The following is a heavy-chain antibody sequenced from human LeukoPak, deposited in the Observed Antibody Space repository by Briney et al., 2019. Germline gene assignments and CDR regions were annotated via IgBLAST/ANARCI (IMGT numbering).Heavy chain of an antibody. V-gene: IGHV3-43*01. Sequence: SGESLRLSCAASGFIFEDYTMHWVRQVPGKTLEWVSLVNWHGTTYYADSLKGRFTISRDNSKNSLYLQMDSLRTEDTAFYYCAKDLTYESSGSVIDNWGLGTLVTVSS. J-gene: IGHJ4*02. CDR2: VNWHGTT. CDR3: AKDLTYESSGSVIDN. CDR1: GFIFEDYT. D-gene: IGHD3-22*01.